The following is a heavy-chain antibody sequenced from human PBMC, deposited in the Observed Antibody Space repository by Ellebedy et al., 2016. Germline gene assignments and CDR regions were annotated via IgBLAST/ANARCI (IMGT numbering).Heavy chain of an antibody. CDR3: AKEEWWRFDY. D-gene: IGHD2-15*01. CDR2: ITPDGSAA. V-gene: IGHV3-7*04. Sequence: GGSLRLSCAASGFIFSDHYMTWVRQAPGKGLESVAKITPDGSAAYYVDPVKGRFTLARDNAKNSLYLQMSSLRAEDTAVYYCAKEEWWRFDYWGQGTLVTVSS. J-gene: IGHJ4*02. CDR1: GFIFSDHY.